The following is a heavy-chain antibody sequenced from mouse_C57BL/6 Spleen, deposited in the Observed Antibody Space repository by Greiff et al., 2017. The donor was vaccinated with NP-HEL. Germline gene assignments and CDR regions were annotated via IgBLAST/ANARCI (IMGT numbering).Heavy chain of an antibody. CDR3: ARSTYYSNYVNWYFDV. CDR2: IRNKANGYTT. Sequence: EVKVVDSGGGLVQPGGSLSLSCAASGFTFTDYYMSWVRQPPGKALEWLGFIRNKANGYTTEYSASVKGRFTISRDNSQSILYLQMNALRAEDSATYYCARSTYYSNYVNWYFDVWGTGTTVTVSS. J-gene: IGHJ1*03. CDR1: GFTFTDYY. D-gene: IGHD2-5*01. V-gene: IGHV7-3*01.